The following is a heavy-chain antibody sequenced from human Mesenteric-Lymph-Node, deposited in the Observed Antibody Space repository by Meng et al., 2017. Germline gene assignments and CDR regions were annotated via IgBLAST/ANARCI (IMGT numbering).Heavy chain of an antibody. V-gene: IGHV4-34*01. J-gene: IGHJ5*02. CDR2: INHSGST. CDR1: GGSFSGYY. CDR3: ARAKLGIRWFDP. Sequence: SETLSLTCAVYGGSFSGYYWSWIRQPPGKGLEWIGEINHSGSTNYNPSLKSRVTISVDTSKNQFSLKLSSVTAADTAVYYCARAKLGIRWFDPWGQGTLVTVSS. D-gene: IGHD7-27*01.